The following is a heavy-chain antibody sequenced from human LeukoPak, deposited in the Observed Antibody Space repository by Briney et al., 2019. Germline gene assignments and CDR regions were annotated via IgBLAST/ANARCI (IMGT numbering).Heavy chain of an antibody. V-gene: IGHV3-7*01. D-gene: IGHD6-6*01. Sequence: PGGSLRLSCAASGFTFSTYDMNWVRQAPGKGLEWVANIKQDGSEKYYVDSVKGRFTISRDNAKNSLYLQMNSLRAEDTAVYYCARAGQLDAEDYWGQGTLVTVSS. CDR3: ARAGQLDAEDY. J-gene: IGHJ4*02. CDR1: GFTFSTYD. CDR2: IKQDGSEK.